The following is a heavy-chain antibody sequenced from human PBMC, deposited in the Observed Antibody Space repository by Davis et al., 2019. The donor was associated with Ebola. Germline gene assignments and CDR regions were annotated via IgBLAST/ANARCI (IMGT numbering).Heavy chain of an antibody. CDR1: GFTFSSYS. CDR2: ISSSSSYI. Sequence: PGRSLRLSCAASGFTFSSYSMNWVRQAPGKGLEWVSSISSSSSYIYYADSVKGRFTISRDNAKNSLYLQMNSLRAEDTAVYYCARGGPRGGYYYYGMDVWGQGTTVTVSS. CDR3: ARGGPRGGYYYYGMDV. J-gene: IGHJ6*02. V-gene: IGHV3-21*01. D-gene: IGHD2-15*01.